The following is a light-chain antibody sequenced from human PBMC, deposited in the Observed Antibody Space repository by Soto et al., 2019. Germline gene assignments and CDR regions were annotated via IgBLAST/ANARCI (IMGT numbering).Light chain of an antibody. CDR1: SSDVGYFDS. J-gene: IGLJ3*02. CDR2: DVS. Sequence: QSVLAQPASVSGSPGQSITISCTGTSSDVGYFDSVSGYQQHTGKSPKLMIFDVSDRSSGVSDRFSGSKSGNTASLTISGLQAEDEADYFCRSYASGSTHVLFGGGTKVTVL. CDR3: RSYASGSTHVL. V-gene: IGLV2-14*03.